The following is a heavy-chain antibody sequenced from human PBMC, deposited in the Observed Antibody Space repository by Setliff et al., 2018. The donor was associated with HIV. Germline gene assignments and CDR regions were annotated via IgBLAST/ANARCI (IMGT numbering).Heavy chain of an antibody. V-gene: IGHV3-7*03. Sequence: PGGSLRLSCAASGFTFSNYWMDWVRQAPGKGLEWVATIKQDGGEIYYVDSVKGRFTISRDNARTSLYLEMSSLGAEDTAVYLCANLWEVGAWGQGTLVTVSS. CDR3: ANLWEVGA. J-gene: IGHJ5*02. CDR1: GFTFSNYW. CDR2: IKQDGGEI. D-gene: IGHD1-26*01.